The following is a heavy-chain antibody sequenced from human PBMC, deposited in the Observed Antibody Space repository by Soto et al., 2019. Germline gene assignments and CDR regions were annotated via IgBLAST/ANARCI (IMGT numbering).Heavy chain of an antibody. V-gene: IGHV3-15*01. J-gene: IGHJ4*02. D-gene: IGHD1-26*01. Sequence: EVQLVESGGGLVTPGVSLRLSCVVSGFTFNNAWMNWVRQAPGKGLEWVGRMKSNGATDYAAFVKGRFTFSRDDSRGTLSLQMNSLETEDTAVYYCTADLSPPEGPSYPIDYWGQGTLVTVSS. CDR1: GFTFNNAW. CDR3: TADLSPPEGPSYPIDY. CDR2: MKSNGAT.